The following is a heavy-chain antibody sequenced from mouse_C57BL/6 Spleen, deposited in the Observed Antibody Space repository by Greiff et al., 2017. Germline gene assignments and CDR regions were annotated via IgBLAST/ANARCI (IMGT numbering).Heavy chain of an antibody. Sequence: VQLQQPGAELVKPGASVKLSCKASGYTFTSYWMQWVKQRPGQGLEWIGEIDPSDSYTNYNQKFKGKATVTVDTSSSTAYMQLSSLTSEDDAVYYGERRRLSYDRDDYWGQGTTLTVSS. CDR2: IDPSDSYT. CDR1: GYTFTSYW. CDR3: ERRRLSYDRDDY. J-gene: IGHJ2*01. V-gene: IGHV1-50*01. D-gene: IGHD2-12*01.